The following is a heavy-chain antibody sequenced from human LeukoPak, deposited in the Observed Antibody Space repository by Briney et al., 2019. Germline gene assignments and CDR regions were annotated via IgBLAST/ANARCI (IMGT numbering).Heavy chain of an antibody. J-gene: IGHJ4*02. CDR1: GFTFSSYG. Sequence: GGSLRLSCAASGFTFSSYGMHWVRQAPGRGLEWVAVISYDGSYKYYADSVKGRFTISRDNFKNTLYLQMNSLSSEDTALYYCAEASKEIGGSGYSVDDYWGQGTLVTVSS. D-gene: IGHD2-15*01. CDR2: ISYDGSYK. CDR3: AEASKEIGGSGYSVDDY. V-gene: IGHV3-30*18.